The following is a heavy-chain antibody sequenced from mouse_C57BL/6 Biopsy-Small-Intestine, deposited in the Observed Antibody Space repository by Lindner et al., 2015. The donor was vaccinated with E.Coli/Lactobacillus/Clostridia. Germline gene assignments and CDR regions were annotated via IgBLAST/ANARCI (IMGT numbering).Heavy chain of an antibody. Sequence: VQLQESGAEVVKPGASVKMSCKASGYTFTSNWITWVKQRPGQGLEWIGDIYPGSGSTNYNEKFKSKATLTADTSSSTAYMQLSSLTSEDSAVYFCARSANYDYYWYFDVWGTGTTVTVSS. D-gene: IGHD2-4*01. J-gene: IGHJ1*03. CDR2: IYPGSGST. CDR1: GYTFTSNW. CDR3: ARSANYDYYWYFDV. V-gene: IGHV1-55*01.